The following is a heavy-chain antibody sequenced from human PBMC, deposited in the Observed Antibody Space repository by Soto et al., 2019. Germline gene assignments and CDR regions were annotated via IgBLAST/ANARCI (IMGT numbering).Heavy chain of an antibody. Sequence: PGGSLRLSCVASGYSFNVHYMHWVRQVPGKGLVWLSRVDTGGSDTAYADSVRGRFTISRDNAKNTVYLRMHRLRADDTAVYYCARGRYHAMDVWGQGITVTVSS. J-gene: IGHJ6*02. CDR1: GYSFNVHY. CDR3: ARGRYHAMDV. V-gene: IGHV3-74*01. CDR2: VDTGGSDT.